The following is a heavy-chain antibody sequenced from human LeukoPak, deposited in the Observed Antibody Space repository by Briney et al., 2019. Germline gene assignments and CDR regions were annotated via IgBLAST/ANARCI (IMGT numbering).Heavy chain of an antibody. V-gene: IGHV3-48*02. CDR3: ATDFTASYRLDY. D-gene: IGHD3-16*02. Sequence: PGGSLRLSCAASGFTFSIYSMNWVRQAPGKGLEWLSYISSSTIYYADSVKGRFTISRDNARNSLYLQMNSLRDEDTAVYYCATDFTASYRLDYWGQGTLVTVSS. CDR1: GFTFSIYS. CDR2: ISSSTI. J-gene: IGHJ4*02.